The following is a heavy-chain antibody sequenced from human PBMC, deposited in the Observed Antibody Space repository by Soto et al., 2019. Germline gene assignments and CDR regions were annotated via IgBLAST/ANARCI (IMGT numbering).Heavy chain of an antibody. D-gene: IGHD3-9*01. CDR3: ARVRRDDWLLYNYYYYGMDV. CDR2: ISSSSSYI. V-gene: IGHV3-21*01. Sequence: EVQLVESGGGLVKPGGSLRLSCAASGFTFSSYSMNWVRQAPGKGLEWVSSISSSSSYIYYADSVKGRFTISRDNAKNSLYLQMNSLRAEDTAVYYCARVRRDDWLLYNYYYYGMDVWGQGTTVTVSS. J-gene: IGHJ6*02. CDR1: GFTFSSYS.